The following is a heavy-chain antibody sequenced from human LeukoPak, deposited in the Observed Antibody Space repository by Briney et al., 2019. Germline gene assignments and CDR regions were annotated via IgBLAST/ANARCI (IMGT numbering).Heavy chain of an antibody. CDR2: IYPGDSDT. D-gene: IGHD4-17*01. CDR1: GYSFTSYW. J-gene: IGHJ3*02. CDR3: ARGALYGDYHAGGAFDI. Sequence: GESLKISCKGSGYSFTSYWIGWVRQMPGKGLEWMGIIYPGDSDTRYSPSFQGQVTISADKSISTAYLQWSSLKASDTAIYYCARGALYGDYHAGGAFDIWGQGTMVTVSS. V-gene: IGHV5-51*01.